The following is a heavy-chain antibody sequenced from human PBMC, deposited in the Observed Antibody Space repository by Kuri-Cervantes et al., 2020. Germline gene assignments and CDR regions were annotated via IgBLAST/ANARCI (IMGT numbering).Heavy chain of an antibody. V-gene: IGHV3-21*01. D-gene: IGHD5-12*01. J-gene: IGHJ4*02. CDR1: GFTFSSYS. Sequence: GESLKISCAASGFTFSSYSMNWVRQAPGKGLEWVTSISSSSSYIYYADSVKGRFTISRDNAKNSLYLQMNSLRAEDTAVYYCARVKVARISGLDYWGQGTLVTVSS. CDR3: ARVKVARISGLDY. CDR2: ISSSSSYI.